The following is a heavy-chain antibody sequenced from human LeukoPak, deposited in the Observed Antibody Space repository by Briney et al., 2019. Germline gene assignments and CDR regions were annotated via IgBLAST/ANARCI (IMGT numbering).Heavy chain of an antibody. D-gene: IGHD2-15*01. V-gene: IGHV5-51*01. CDR3: ARHRLHCSGGSCYPPRFYYMDV. CDR1: GYSFTSYW. Sequence: GESLKISCKGSGYSFTSYWIGWVRQMPGKGLEWMGIIYPGDPDTRYSPSFQGQVTISADKSISTAYLQWSSLKASDTAMYYCARHRLHCSGGSCYPPRFYYMDVWGKGTTVTVSS. J-gene: IGHJ6*03. CDR2: IYPGDPDT.